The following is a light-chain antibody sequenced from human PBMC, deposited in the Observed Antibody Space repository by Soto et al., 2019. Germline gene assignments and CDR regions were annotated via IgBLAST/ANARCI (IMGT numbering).Light chain of an antibody. CDR3: QQRFKWPPIT. CDR1: QSVSYF. CDR2: DAS. V-gene: IGKV3-11*01. J-gene: IGKJ5*01. Sequence: EIVLTQSPATLSLSPGDRATLSCRASQSVSYFLAWYHQRPGQAPRLLIYDASKRATGISARFSGSGSGTDFTLTISSLEPEDFAVYYCQQRFKWPPITFGQGTRLEIK.